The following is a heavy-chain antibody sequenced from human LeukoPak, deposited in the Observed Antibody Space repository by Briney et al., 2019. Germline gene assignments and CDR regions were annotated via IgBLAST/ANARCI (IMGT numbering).Heavy chain of an antibody. D-gene: IGHD6-19*01. CDR2: IREDGNKD. CDR3: AKPFWASIAVAGTPRVSGDY. J-gene: IGHJ4*02. Sequence: GGSLRLSCLGSDFIFTKYWMTWVRQAPGKGLEWVANIREDGNKDNYIDSVRGRFTISRDNAKNSLYLQMNSPRAEDTAVYYCAKPFWASIAVAGTPRVSGDYWGQGTLVTVSS. V-gene: IGHV3-7*03. CDR1: DFIFTKYW.